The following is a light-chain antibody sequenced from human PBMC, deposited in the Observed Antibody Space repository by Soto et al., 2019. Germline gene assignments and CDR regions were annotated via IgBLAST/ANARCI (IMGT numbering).Light chain of an antibody. CDR1: SSNIGSNT. J-gene: IGLJ3*02. CDR3: AAWDDSRSGV. Sequence: QSVLTQPPSVSGTPGQRVTISCSGSSSNIGSNTVNWYQQFPGAAPKLLIYSTNQRPSGVPDRFSGSKSGTSASLAISGLQSEDEADYYCAAWDDSRSGVFGGGTKLTVL. CDR2: STN. V-gene: IGLV1-44*01.